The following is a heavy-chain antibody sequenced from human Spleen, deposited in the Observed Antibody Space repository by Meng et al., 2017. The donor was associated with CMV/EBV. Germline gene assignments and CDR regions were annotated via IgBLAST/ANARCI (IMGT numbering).Heavy chain of an antibody. V-gene: IGHV3-11*01. D-gene: IGHD3-10*02. J-gene: IGHJ6*02. CDR3: ARPGGLFGSPNYYGMDV. Sequence: GGSLRLSCAASGFTFSDYNMNWVRQAPGKGLEWVSYISSSGSTIYYADSVKGRFTISRDNAKNSLYLQMNSLRAEDTAVYYCARPGGLFGSPNYYGMDVWGQGTTVTVSS. CDR1: GFTFSDYN. CDR2: ISSSGSTI.